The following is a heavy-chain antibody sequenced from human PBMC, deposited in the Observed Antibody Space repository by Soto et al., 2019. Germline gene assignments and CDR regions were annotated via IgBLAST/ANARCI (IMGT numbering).Heavy chain of an antibody. CDR2: MWYDGSNK. CDR3: ARGAGSGWFRNYFDY. D-gene: IGHD6-19*01. CDR1: GFTFSSYG. J-gene: IGHJ4*02. V-gene: IGHV3-33*01. Sequence: PGGSLRLSCAASGFTFSSYGMHWVRQAPGKGLEWVAVMWYDGSNKYYADSVKGRFTISRDNSKNTLYLQMNSLRAEDTAVYYCARGAGSGWFRNYFDYWGQGTLVTVS.